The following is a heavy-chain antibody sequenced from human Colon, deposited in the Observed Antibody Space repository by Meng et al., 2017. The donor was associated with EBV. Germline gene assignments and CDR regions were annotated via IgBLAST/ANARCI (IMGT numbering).Heavy chain of an antibody. CDR3: ARDRGGLGAFDY. CDR2: IYYSGST. J-gene: IGHJ4*02. Sequence: QVQPQESGPGLGKPSQTTSLTWTVSGGSISSGDYYWSWIRQPPGKGLAWIGYIYYSGSTYYNPSLKSRVTISVDTSKNQFSLKLSSVTAADTAVYYCARDRGGLGAFDYWGQGTLVTVSS. D-gene: IGHD5-12*01. V-gene: IGHV4-30-4*01. CDR1: GGSISSGDYY.